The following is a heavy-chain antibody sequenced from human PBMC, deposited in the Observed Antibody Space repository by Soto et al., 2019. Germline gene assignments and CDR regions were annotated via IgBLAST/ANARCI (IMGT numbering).Heavy chain of an antibody. Sequence: GASVKVSCKASGYTFTGYYMHWVRQAPGQGLEWMGWINPNSGGTNYAQKFQGWVTMTRDTSISTAYMELSRLRSDDTAVHYCARARHHTGTYYYDSSGHDAFDIWGQGTMVTVSS. J-gene: IGHJ3*02. V-gene: IGHV1-2*04. CDR2: INPNSGGT. CDR3: ARARHHTGTYYYDSSGHDAFDI. CDR1: GYTFTGYY. D-gene: IGHD3-22*01.